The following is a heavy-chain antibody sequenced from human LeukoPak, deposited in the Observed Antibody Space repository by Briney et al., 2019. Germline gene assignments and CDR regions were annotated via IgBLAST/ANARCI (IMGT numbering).Heavy chain of an antibody. D-gene: IGHD4-17*01. CDR3: ARASGDYISDHFDY. CDR2: IYYSGST. Sequence: PSETLSLTCTVSGGSISSYYWSWIRQPPGKGLEWIGHIYYSGSTYYNPSLKSRVTISVDTSKNQFSLKLNSVTAADTAVYYCARASGDYISDHFDYWGQGTLVTVSS. CDR1: GGSISSYY. J-gene: IGHJ4*02. V-gene: IGHV4-59*08.